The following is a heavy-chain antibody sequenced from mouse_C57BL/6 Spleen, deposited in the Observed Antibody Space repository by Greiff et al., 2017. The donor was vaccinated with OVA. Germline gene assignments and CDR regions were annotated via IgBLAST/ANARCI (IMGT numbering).Heavy chain of an antibody. CDR3: ARVVTTEYYAMDY. Sequence: EVNVVESGGDLVKPGGSLKLSCAASGFTFSSYGMSWVRQTPDKRLEWVATISSGGSYTYYPDSVKGRFTISRDNAKNTLYLQMSSLKSEDTAMYYCARVVTTEYYAMDYWGQGTSVTVSS. CDR1: GFTFSSYG. CDR2: ISSGGSYT. J-gene: IGHJ4*01. V-gene: IGHV5-6*01. D-gene: IGHD2-2*01.